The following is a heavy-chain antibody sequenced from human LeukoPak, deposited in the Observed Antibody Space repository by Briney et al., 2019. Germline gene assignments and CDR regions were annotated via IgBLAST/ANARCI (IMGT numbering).Heavy chain of an antibody. V-gene: IGHV1-69*05. J-gene: IGHJ4*02. CDR3: ARAHWDCSSTNCYKRHYLPLDF. CDR1: GYTFIGYY. CDR2: IIPIFGMP. Sequence: GASVKVSCKASGYTFIGYYVHWVRQAPGQGLEWMGGIIPIFGMPNYAQNFQGRVTITTDESTSTAYMELTSLRSEDTAVYYCARAHWDCSSTNCYKRHYLPLDFWGQGTLVTVSS. D-gene: IGHD2-2*02.